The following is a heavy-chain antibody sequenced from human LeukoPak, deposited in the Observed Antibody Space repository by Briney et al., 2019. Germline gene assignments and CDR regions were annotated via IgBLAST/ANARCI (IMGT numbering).Heavy chain of an antibody. CDR3: ARSPHILTGENFDY. J-gene: IGHJ4*02. Sequence: ASVKVSCKASGYTFTGYYMHWVRQAPGQGLEWMGWINPNSGGTNYAQKFKGRVTMTRDTSISTAYMHLSRLRSDDTAVYYCARSPHILTGENFDYWGQGTLLTVSS. CDR2: INPNSGGT. CDR1: GYTFTGYY. V-gene: IGHV1-2*02. D-gene: IGHD3-9*01.